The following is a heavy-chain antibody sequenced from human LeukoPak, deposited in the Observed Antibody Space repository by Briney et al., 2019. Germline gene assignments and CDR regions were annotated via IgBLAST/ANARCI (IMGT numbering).Heavy chain of an antibody. CDR2: INHSGST. CDR1: GGSISSSSYY. V-gene: IGHV4-39*07. J-gene: IGHJ3*02. CDR3: ARPERWSWLQSGRDAFDI. D-gene: IGHD5-24*01. Sequence: SETLSLTYTVSGGSISSSSYYWGWIRQPPGKGLEWIGEINHSGSTNYNPSLKSRVTISVDTSKNQFSLKLSSVTAADTAVYYCARPERWSWLQSGRDAFDIWGQGTMVTVSS.